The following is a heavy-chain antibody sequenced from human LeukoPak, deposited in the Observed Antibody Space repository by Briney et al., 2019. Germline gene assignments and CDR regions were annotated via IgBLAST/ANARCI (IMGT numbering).Heavy chain of an antibody. CDR2: IKEDGSQT. J-gene: IGHJ4*02. Sequence: GGSLRLSCAASGFTFSSYWMNWVRQAPGKGLEWVAIIKEDGSQTYYVDSVKGRFTISRDNGMNSLYLQMNSLRAEDTAVYARDPSGSSSGWYYFDYWGQGALVSVSS. D-gene: IGHD6-19*01. CDR1: GFTFSSYW. CDR3: DPSGSSSGWYYFDY. V-gene: IGHV3-7*03.